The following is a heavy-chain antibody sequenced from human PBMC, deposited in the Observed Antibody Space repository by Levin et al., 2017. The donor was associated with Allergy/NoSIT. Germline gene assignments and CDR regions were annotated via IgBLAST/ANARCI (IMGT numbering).Heavy chain of an antibody. J-gene: IGHJ4*02. Sequence: GGSLRLSCEVSGFAFEDFAMHWVRQAPGKGLEWVAGVSWNSGTIAYADSVKGRFTISRDNAKKSVYLQMDSLRTEDTAFYYCTDGRYYDFWSGYFRYWSQGNLVTVSS. D-gene: IGHD3-3*01. V-gene: IGHV3-9*01. CDR3: TDGRYYDFWSGYFRY. CDR2: VSWNSGTI. CDR1: GFAFEDFA.